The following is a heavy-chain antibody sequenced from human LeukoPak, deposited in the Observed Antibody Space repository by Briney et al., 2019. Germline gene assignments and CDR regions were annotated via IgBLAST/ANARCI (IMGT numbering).Heavy chain of an antibody. CDR2: IIPIFGTA. D-gene: IGHD6-6*01. J-gene: IGHJ4*02. V-gene: IGHV1-69*13. CDR3: ARESGRLVEQLVSNPDY. Sequence: ASVKVSCKASGGTFSSYAISWVRQAPGQGLEWMGGIIPIFGTANYAQKFQGRVTITADESTSTAYMELSRLRSDDTAVYYCARESGRLVEQLVSNPDYWGQGTLVTVSS. CDR1: GGTFSSYA.